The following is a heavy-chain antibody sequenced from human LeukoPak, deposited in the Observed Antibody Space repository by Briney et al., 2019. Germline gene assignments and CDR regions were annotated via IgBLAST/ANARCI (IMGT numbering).Heavy chain of an antibody. J-gene: IGHJ4*02. D-gene: IGHD3-22*01. CDR2: IRYDGSNK. CDR3: AKGGQYDSDSFFDF. V-gene: IGHV3-30*02. CDR1: GFTFSSYG. Sequence: PGGSLRLSCAASGFTFSSYGMHWVRQAPGKGLEWVAFIRYDGSNKYYADSVKGRFTISRDNSRNTVDVQMNSLRSEDSALYYCAKGGQYDSDSFFDFWGQGTLVTVSS.